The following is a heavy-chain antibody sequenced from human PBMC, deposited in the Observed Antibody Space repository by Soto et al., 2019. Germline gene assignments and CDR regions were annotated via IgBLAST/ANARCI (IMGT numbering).Heavy chain of an antibody. V-gene: IGHV3-30*18. CDR2: ISFDGSNR. D-gene: IGHD6-13*01. J-gene: IGHJ4*02. CDR1: GFTFSTFG. CDR3: AKDIRSYSAGPTPAY. Sequence: PGGSLRLSCAASGFTFSTFGMHWVRQAPGKGLEWVAVISFDGSNRYYGDSVKGRFTISRDNSKNTLYLQMNSLRTEDTAVYYCAKDIRSYSAGPTPAYWGQGTLVTVSS.